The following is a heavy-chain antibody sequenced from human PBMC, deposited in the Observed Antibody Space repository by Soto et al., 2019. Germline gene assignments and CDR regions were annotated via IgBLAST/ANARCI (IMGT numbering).Heavy chain of an antibody. V-gene: IGHV3-23*01. Sequence: GSLRLSCAASGFTFSSYAVNWVRQAPGKGLDWVSTISGSGDHTYYAGSVKGRFTISRDNSKNTLYLQMNSLRAEDTAVYYCAKGLTSSWAFDAFDIWGQGTMVTVSS. CDR3: AKGLTSSWAFDAFDI. CDR2: ISGSGDHT. J-gene: IGHJ3*02. D-gene: IGHD6-13*01. CDR1: GFTFSSYA.